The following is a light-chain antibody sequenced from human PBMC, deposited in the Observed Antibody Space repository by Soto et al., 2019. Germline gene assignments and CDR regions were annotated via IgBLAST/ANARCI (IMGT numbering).Light chain of an antibody. CDR2: DAS. J-gene: IGKJ2*01. Sequence: DIQMTQSPSSLSASVGDRVTITCQASQDISNYLNWYQQKPGKAPELLIYDASNLETGVPSRFSGSGSGTDFTFTISSLQPEDIATYYCQQYDNLSPYTFGQGTKLEIK. V-gene: IGKV1-33*01. CDR3: QQYDNLSPYT. CDR1: QDISNY.